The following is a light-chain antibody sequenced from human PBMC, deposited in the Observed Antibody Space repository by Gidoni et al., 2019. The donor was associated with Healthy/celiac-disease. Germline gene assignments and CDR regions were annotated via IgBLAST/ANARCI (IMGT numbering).Light chain of an antibody. CDR1: KLGDKY. CDR3: QAWDSSTVV. V-gene: IGLV3-1*01. CDR2: QDS. Sequence: SYELPQPPSSSLSPGQTASITCSGVKLGDKYACWYQQKPGQSPVLVIYQDSKRPSGIPERFSGSNSGNTATLTISGTQAMDEADYYCQAWDSSTVVFGGGTKLTVL. J-gene: IGLJ2*01.